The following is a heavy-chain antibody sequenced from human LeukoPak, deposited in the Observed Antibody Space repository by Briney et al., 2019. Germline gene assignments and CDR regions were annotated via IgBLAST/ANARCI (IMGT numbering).Heavy chain of an antibody. CDR2: INHSGST. Sequence: SETLSLTCAVYGGSFSGYYWSWIRQPPGKGLEWIGEINHSGSTNYNPSLKSRVTISVDTSKNQFSLKLSSVTAADTAVYYCARGGGIVVVPAAPYNWFDPWGQGTLVTVSS. CDR1: GGSFSGYY. V-gene: IGHV4-34*01. D-gene: IGHD2-2*01. CDR3: ARGGGIVVVPAAPYNWFDP. J-gene: IGHJ5*02.